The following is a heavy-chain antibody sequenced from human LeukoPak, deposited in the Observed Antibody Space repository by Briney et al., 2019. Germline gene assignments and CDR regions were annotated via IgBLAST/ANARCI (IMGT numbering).Heavy chain of an antibody. CDR2: IYTSGST. J-gene: IGHJ6*03. D-gene: IGHD6-6*01. Sequence: SQTLSLTCTVSGGSISSGSYYWSWLRQPAGKGLEWIGRIYTSGSTNYNPSLKSRVTISVDTSKNQFSLKLSSVTAADTAVYYCASGPSYSSSSDYYYYYMDVWGKGTTVTVSS. CDR3: ASGPSYSSSSDYYYYYMDV. V-gene: IGHV4-61*02. CDR1: GGSISSGSYY.